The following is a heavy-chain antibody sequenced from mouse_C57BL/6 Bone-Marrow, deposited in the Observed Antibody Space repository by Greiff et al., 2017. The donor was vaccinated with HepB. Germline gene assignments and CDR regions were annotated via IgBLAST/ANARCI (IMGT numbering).Heavy chain of an antibody. D-gene: IGHD1-1*01. V-gene: IGHV1-53*01. Sequence: VQLQQSGAELVKPGASVKLSCKASGYTFTSYWMHWVKQRPGQGLEWIGNINPSNGGTNYNEKFKSKATLTVDKSSSTAYMQLSSLTSEDSAVYYCAKGVYYYGSSYNYAMDYWGQGTSVTVSS. CDR2: INPSNGGT. CDR3: AKGVYYYGSSYNYAMDY. CDR1: GYTFTSYW. J-gene: IGHJ4*01.